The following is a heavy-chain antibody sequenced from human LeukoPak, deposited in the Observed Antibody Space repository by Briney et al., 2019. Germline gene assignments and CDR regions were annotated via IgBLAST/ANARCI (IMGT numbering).Heavy chain of an antibody. CDR2: ITSTGSYI. V-gene: IGHV3-21*01. D-gene: IGHD6-19*01. J-gene: IGHJ4*02. Sequence: GSLRPSCAASGFTFSSYTMNWVRQAPGRGLEWVSSITSTGSYIYYADSVKGRFTISRDNAKNSLYLHMHSLRAEDTAVYYCARSRPGITVSGTEACDYWGQGTLVTVSS. CDR1: GFTFSSYT. CDR3: ARSRPGITVSGTEACDY.